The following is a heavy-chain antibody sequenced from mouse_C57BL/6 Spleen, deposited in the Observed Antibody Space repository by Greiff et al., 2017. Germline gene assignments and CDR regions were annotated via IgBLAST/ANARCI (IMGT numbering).Heavy chain of an antibody. CDR1: GFTFTDYY. Sequence: VQLQESGPELVKPGASVKISCTASGFTFTDYYMDWVKQRPGKSLEWIGEINPKNGGTNYNQKFKGKATLTVDNSSSTAYMELRSLTSEDTAVYYCARDSNYRNYAMDYWGQGTSVTVSS. CDR3: ARDSNYRNYAMDY. D-gene: IGHD2-5*01. CDR2: INPKNGGT. V-gene: IGHV1-18*01. J-gene: IGHJ4*01.